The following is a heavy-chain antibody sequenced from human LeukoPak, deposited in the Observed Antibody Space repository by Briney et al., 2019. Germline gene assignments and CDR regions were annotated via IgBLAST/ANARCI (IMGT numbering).Heavy chain of an antibody. V-gene: IGHV4-34*01. J-gene: IGHJ4*02. CDR3: ARGWGYFDS. CDR1: GGSFSGHY. D-gene: IGHD7-27*01. CDR2: INHSGST. Sequence: SETLSLTCAVYGGSFSGHYWSWIRQPPGKGLEWIGEINHSGSTNYNPSLKSRVTISIDTSKNQFSLRLSSATAADTAVYYCARGWGYFDSWGQGTLVTVSS.